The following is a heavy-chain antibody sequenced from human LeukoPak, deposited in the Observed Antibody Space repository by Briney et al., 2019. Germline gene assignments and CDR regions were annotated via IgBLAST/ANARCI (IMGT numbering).Heavy chain of an antibody. J-gene: IGHJ5*02. Sequence: PSETLSLTCAVYGGSFSGYYWSWIRQPPGKGLEWIGEINHSGSTNYNPSLKSRVTISVDTSKNQFSLKLSSVTAADTAVYCCARGWDVVVPAATPRWFDPWGQGTLVTVSS. V-gene: IGHV4-34*01. D-gene: IGHD2-2*01. CDR3: ARGWDVVVPAATPRWFDP. CDR1: GGSFSGYY. CDR2: INHSGST.